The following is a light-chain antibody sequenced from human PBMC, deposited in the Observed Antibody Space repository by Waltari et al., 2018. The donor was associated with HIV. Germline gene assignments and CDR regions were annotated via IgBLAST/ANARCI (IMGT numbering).Light chain of an antibody. CDR2: EAA. CDR1: DIGSQS. Sequence: SYVLTQPPSVPVAPGQPARIPCGGHDIGSQSVQAYQPQPGQAHILVVYEAADRPSGIPERFSGSNFGSTATLTISRVEAGDEADYYCQVWHRDSEHYVFGTGTKVTVL. CDR3: QVWHRDSEHYV. J-gene: IGLJ1*01. V-gene: IGLV3-21*02.